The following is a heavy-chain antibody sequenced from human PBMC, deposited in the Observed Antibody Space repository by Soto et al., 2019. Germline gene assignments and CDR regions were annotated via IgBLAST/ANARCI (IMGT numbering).Heavy chain of an antibody. CDR3: XXXXXXXFLSDY. V-gene: IGHV1-18*01. J-gene: IGHJ4*02. CDR2: VSAYNGNT. Sequence: QVQLVQSGAEVKKPGASVKVSCMXSGYTFTRYYINWVRQAPGQGLEWMGWVSAYNGNTHYEQKLQGRVTLTTDTSTSTAYMELRSLRSDDTAXXXXXXXXXXXFLSDYWGQGTLVTVSS. CDR1: GYTFTRYY. D-gene: IGHD3-3*01.